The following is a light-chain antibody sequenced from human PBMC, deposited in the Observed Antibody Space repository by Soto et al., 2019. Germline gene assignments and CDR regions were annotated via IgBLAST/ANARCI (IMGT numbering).Light chain of an antibody. CDR3: AAWDDSLSAVV. Sequence: QSVLTQPPSVSEAPRQRVTISCSGSSCSIGDNAVNWYQQLPGKAPKVIIYYDDLRPSGVSDRFSGSKSGTSASLAISGLQSEDEADYYCAAWDDSLSAVVFGGGTKLTVL. J-gene: IGLJ2*01. V-gene: IGLV1-36*01. CDR2: YDD. CDR1: SCSIGDNA.